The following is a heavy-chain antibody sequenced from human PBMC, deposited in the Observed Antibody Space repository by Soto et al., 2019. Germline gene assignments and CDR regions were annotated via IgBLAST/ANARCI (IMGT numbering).Heavy chain of an antibody. Sequence: GGSLRLSCAASGFTFSRYWMNWVRQAPGKGLEWVANIKQDGSEKYYVDTVKGRFTISRDNAKNSLYLKINRLRDEDTAVYYFARVDCSGGSCYVFDYWGQGTLVTVSS. CDR3: ARVDCSGGSCYVFDY. V-gene: IGHV3-7*04. J-gene: IGHJ4*02. CDR1: GFTFSRYW. CDR2: IKQDGSEK. D-gene: IGHD2-15*01.